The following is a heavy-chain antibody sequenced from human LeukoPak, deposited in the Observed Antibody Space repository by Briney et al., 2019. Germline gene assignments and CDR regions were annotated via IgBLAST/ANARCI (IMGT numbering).Heavy chain of an antibody. Sequence: SETLSLTCAVSGGSISSSNWWSWVRQPPGKGLEWIGEIYHSGSTNYNPSLKSRVTISVDKSKNQFSLKLSSVTAADTAVYYCARAISSGWYRDAFDIWGQGTMVTVSS. CDR2: IYHSGST. V-gene: IGHV4-4*02. CDR1: GGSISSSNW. J-gene: IGHJ3*02. CDR3: ARAISSGWYRDAFDI. D-gene: IGHD6-19*01.